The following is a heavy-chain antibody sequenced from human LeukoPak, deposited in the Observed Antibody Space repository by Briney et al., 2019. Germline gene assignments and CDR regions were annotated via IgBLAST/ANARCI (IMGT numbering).Heavy chain of an antibody. D-gene: IGHD3-22*01. CDR2: IIPILGIA. J-gene: IGHJ4*02. Sequence: SVKVSCKASGGTFSSYAISWVRQAPGQGLEWMGRIIPILGIANYAQKFQGRVTITADKSTSTAYMELSSLRSEDTAVYYCASQPTLDYYDSSLPSDYWGQGTLVTVSS. CDR1: GGTFSSYA. CDR3: ASQPTLDYYDSSLPSDY. V-gene: IGHV1-69*04.